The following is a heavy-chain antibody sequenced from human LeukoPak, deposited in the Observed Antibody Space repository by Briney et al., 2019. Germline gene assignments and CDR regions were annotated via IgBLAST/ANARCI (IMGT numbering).Heavy chain of an antibody. D-gene: IGHD4-17*01. Sequence: SETLSLTCTVSGGSVSSGSYYWSWIRQPPGKELEWIGYIYYSGSTNYNPSLKSRVTISVDTSKNQFSLKLSSVTAADTAVYYCAREGLYGDYVWSLDYWGQGTLVTVSS. CDR3: AREGLYGDYVWSLDY. J-gene: IGHJ4*02. CDR2: IYYSGST. V-gene: IGHV4-61*01. CDR1: GGSVSSGSYY.